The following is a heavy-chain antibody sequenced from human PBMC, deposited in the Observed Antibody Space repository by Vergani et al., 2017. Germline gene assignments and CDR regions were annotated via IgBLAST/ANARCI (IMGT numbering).Heavy chain of an antibody. CDR3: ASCRWGIAMFANV. V-gene: IGHV3-30-3*01. CDR2: ISYDGNNK. CDR1: GFTFSSYA. J-gene: IGHJ4*02. Sequence: QVQLVESGGGVVQPGRSLRLSCAASGFTFSSYAMHWVRQAPGKGLEWVVVISYDGNNKYYADSVKGRFTISRDSSENTLYLQMNSLRAEDTTVYYCASCRWGIAMFANVWGQGTLVTGSS. D-gene: IGHD3-10*02.